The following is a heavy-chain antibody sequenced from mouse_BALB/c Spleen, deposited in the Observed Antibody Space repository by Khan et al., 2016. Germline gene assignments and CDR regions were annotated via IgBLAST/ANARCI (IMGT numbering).Heavy chain of an antibody. CDR2: IRNKANGYTT. J-gene: IGHJ2*01. CDR1: GFTFTDYY. D-gene: IGHD2-1*01. CDR3: AIDIRVGNYDYFDY. V-gene: IGHV7-3*02. Sequence: EVQLQESGGGLVQPGGSLRLSCATSGFTFTDYYMSWVRQPPGKALEWLGFIRNKANGYTTEYSASVKGRFTISRDNSQSILYLQMNTLRAEDSATYYCAIDIRVGNYDYFDYWGQGTTLTVSS.